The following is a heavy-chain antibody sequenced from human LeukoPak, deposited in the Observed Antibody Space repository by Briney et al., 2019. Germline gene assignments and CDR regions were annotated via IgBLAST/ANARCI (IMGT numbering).Heavy chain of an antibody. D-gene: IGHD3-10*01. CDR1: GFTFSSYS. J-gene: IGHJ4*02. Sequence: GGPLRLSCAASGFTFSSYSMNWVRQAPGKGLEWVSSISSSSSYIYYADSVKGRFTISRDNAKNSLYLQMNSLRAEDTAVYYCARDQGGYGSLFDYWGQGTLVTVSS. CDR3: ARDQGGYGSLFDY. V-gene: IGHV3-21*01. CDR2: ISSSSSYI.